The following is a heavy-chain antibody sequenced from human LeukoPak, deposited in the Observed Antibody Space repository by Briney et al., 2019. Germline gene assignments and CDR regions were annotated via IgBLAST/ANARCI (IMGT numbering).Heavy chain of an antibody. D-gene: IGHD6-13*01. J-gene: IGHJ6*02. Sequence: ASVKVSCKASGYTFTSYDINLVRQATGQGLEWMGWTNPNSGNTGYAQKFQGRVTMTRNTSISTAYMELSSLRSEDTAVYYCARGVSSWRSYYYYGMDVWGQGTTVTVSS. CDR1: GYTFTSYD. CDR3: ARGVSSWRSYYYYGMDV. CDR2: TNPNSGNT. V-gene: IGHV1-8*01.